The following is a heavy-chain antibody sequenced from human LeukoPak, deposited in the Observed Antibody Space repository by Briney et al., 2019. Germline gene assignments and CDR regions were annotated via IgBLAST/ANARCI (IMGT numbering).Heavy chain of an antibody. CDR3: AKVRVGTAHFDY. CDR1: GFTFSSYW. J-gene: IGHJ4*02. CDR2: ISHDGSNN. V-gene: IGHV3-30*18. D-gene: IGHD2-15*01. Sequence: GGSLRLSCAASGFTFSSYWMSWVRQAPGKGLEWVVVISHDGSNNNYADSVKGRFTISRDNSKNTLYLQMNSLRPEDTAVYYCAKVRVGTAHFDYWGQGTLVTVSS.